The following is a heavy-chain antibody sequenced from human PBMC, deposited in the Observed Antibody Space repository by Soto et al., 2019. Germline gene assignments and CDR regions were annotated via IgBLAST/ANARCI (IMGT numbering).Heavy chain of an antibody. Sequence: GESLKISCKGSGYSFTSYWIAWVRQMPGKGLECMGIIYPDDSDTRYSPYFQGQVTISADKSINTAYLQWSSLKASDSAMFYCARRGSSSSDSYYGMDVWGQGTTVTVSS. CDR3: ARRGSSSSDSYYGMDV. J-gene: IGHJ6*02. CDR1: GYSFTSYW. CDR2: IYPDDSDT. V-gene: IGHV5-51*01. D-gene: IGHD6-6*01.